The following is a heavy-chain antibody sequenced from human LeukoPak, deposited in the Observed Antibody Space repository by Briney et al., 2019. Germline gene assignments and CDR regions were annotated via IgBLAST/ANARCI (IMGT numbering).Heavy chain of an antibody. Sequence: GGSLRLSCTASGFIFSNYGFHWVRQAPGKGLEWVAVIWYDGSKQYYTDSVKGRFTISRDSSKNTLYLQVNSLRAEDTAVYYCAKQVATIMFYFDYWGQGTLVTVSS. CDR1: GFIFSNYG. V-gene: IGHV3-33*06. CDR2: IWYDGSKQ. D-gene: IGHD5-12*01. J-gene: IGHJ4*02. CDR3: AKQVATIMFYFDY.